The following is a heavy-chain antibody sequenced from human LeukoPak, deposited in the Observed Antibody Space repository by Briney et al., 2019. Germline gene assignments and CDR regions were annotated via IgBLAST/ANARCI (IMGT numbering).Heavy chain of an antibody. J-gene: IGHJ4*02. CDR3: ARESESSGWYDY. D-gene: IGHD6-19*01. CDR2: ISGDGGST. Sequence: GGSLRLSCAAPGFMFHDYAIHWVRQAPGKGLEWVSLISGDGGSTFCADSVKGRFTISRDNSKNSLYLQMYSLRSDDTALYYCARESESSGWYDYWGQGTLVTVSS. CDR1: GFMFHDYA. V-gene: IGHV3-43*02.